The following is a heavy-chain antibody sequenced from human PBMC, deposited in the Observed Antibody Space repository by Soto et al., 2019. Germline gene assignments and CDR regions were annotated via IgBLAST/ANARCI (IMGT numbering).Heavy chain of an antibody. V-gene: IGHV1-69*13. CDR2: IIPIFGTA. J-gene: IGHJ6*02. D-gene: IGHD2-2*01. Sequence: SVKVSCKASGSTFSSYAISWVRQAPGQGLEWMGGIIPIFGTANYAQKFQGRVTITADESTSTAYMELSSLRSEDTAVYYCARGCSSTSCYPPRTYYYGMDVWGQGTTVTVSS. CDR3: ARGCSSTSCYPPRTYYYGMDV. CDR1: GSTFSSYA.